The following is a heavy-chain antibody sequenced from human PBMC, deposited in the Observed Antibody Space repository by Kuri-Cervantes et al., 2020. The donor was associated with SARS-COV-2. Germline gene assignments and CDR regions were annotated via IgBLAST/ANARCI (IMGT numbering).Heavy chain of an antibody. CDR3: ARDGGSSWDFDY. J-gene: IGHJ4*02. V-gene: IGHV4-59*01. Sequence: GSLRLSCTVSGGSISSYYWSWIRQPPGKGLEWIGYIYYSGSTNYNPSLKSRVTTSVDTSKNQFSLKLSSVTAADTAVYYCARDGGSSWDFDYWGQGTLVTVSS. CDR1: GGSISSYY. CDR2: IYYSGST. D-gene: IGHD6-13*01.